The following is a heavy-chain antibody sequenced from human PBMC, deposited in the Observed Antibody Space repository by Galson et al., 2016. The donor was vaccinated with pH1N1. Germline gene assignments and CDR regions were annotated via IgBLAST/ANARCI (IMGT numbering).Heavy chain of an antibody. CDR2: IRWNSGGI. D-gene: IGHD2-21*01. V-gene: IGHV3-9*01. CDR3: AKSLGVMWGWFDP. J-gene: IGHJ5*02. CDR1: GFTFDDYG. Sequence: SLRLSCAASGFTFDDYGMHSVQPAPGKGLECVSGIRWNSGGIAYADSVTGRFTISRDNAKNSVDLQMNSLRPEDTALYYCAKSLGVMWGWFDPWGQGTLVIVSS.